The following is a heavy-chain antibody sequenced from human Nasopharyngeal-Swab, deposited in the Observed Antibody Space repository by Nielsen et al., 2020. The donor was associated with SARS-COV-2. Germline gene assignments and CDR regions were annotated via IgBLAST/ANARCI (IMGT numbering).Heavy chain of an antibody. CDR2: ISYNGSNK. J-gene: IGHJ6*02. CDR3: ARDWNDYGDYYYYGMDV. CDR1: GCTFSRFA. V-gene: IGHV3-30-3*01. D-gene: IGHD4-17*01. Sequence: GGSLRLPCAGSGCTFSRFAMHGVCGAPGKGREWGAVISYNGSNKFYADSVKGRFTISRDNSKNTLYLQMNSLRAEDTAVYYCARDWNDYGDYYYYGMDVWGQGTTATVSS.